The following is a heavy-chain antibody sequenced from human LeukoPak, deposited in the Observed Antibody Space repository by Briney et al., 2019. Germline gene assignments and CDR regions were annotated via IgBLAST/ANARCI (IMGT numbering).Heavy chain of an antibody. Sequence: GGSLRLSGATSGFPFSDFSLSWVRQAPGKGLKWISTTNSGGTSTYYAESVKGRSTISRDNSKNTLYLQMSSLRVEDTAVYYCAKQSYARSLGEGGPGTLVSVSS. CDR3: AKQSYARSLGE. J-gene: IGHJ4*02. D-gene: IGHD2-8*01. V-gene: IGHV3-23*01. CDR2: TNSGGTST. CDR1: GFPFSDFS.